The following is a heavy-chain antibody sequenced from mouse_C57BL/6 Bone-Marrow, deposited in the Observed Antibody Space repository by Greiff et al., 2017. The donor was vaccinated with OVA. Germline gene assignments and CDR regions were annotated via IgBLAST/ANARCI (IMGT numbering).Heavy chain of an antibody. CDR1: GYTFTSYW. CDR3: ARRAVVARWYFDV. D-gene: IGHD1-1*01. V-gene: IGHV1-64*01. Sequence: QVQLQQPGAELVKPGASVKLSCKASGYTFTSYWMHWVKQRPGQGLEWIGMIHPNRGSTNYNEKFKSKATLTVDKSSSTAYMQLSSLTSEDSAVYYCARRAVVARWYFDVWGTGTTVTVSS. J-gene: IGHJ1*03. CDR2: IHPNRGST.